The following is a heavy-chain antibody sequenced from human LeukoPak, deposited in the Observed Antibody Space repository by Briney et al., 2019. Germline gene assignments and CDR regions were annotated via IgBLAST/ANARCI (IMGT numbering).Heavy chain of an antibody. CDR1: GYTFTSYA. D-gene: IGHD6-19*01. V-gene: IGHV1-3*01. CDR2: INAGNGNT. Sequence: ATVKVSCKASGYTFTSYAMHWVRQAPGQRLEWMGWINAGNGNTKYSQRFQGRVTITRDTSASTAYMELSSLRSEDTAVYYCARTGYSSGWLTFDYWGQGTLVTVSS. CDR3: ARTGYSSGWLTFDY. J-gene: IGHJ4*02.